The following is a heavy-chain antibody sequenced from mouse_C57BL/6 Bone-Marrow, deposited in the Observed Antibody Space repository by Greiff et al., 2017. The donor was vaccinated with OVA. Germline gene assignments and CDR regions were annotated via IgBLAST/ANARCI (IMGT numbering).Heavy chain of an antibody. CDR1: GFTFSSYA. J-gene: IGHJ2*01. V-gene: IGHV5-9-1*02. CDR3: TGVRRTVTVFDY. CDR2: ISSGGDYI. D-gene: IGHD2-14*01. Sequence: EVQVVESGEGLVKPGGSLKLSCAASGFTFSSYAMSWVRQTPEKRLEWVAYISSGGDYIYYADNVKGRFTISRDNARNTLYLQMSSLKSEDTAMYYCTGVRRTVTVFDYWGQGTTLTVSS.